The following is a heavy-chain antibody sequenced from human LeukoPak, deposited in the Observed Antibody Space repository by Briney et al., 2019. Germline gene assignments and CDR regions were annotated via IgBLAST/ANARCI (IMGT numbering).Heavy chain of an antibody. D-gene: IGHD1-1*01. CDR1: GYTFTGYY. Sequence: ASVKVSCKASGYTFTGYYMHWVRQAPGQGLEWMGWINPNSGGTNYAQKFQGRVTMTRDTSINTAYMELSRLRSDDTAVYYCARGQLIRGYYYMDVWGKGTTVTVSS. CDR3: ARGQLIRGYYYMDV. J-gene: IGHJ6*03. CDR2: INPNSGGT. V-gene: IGHV1-2*02.